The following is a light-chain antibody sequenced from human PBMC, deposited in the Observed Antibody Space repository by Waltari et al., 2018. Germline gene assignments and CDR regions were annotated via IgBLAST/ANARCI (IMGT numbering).Light chain of an antibody. CDR3: QVWDVSTDYYV. J-gene: IGLJ1*01. CDR1: SIGSNN. Sequence: SYVLIQPPSVSVAPGQTARITCGGKSIGSNNVHWYLQKPGQAPVLVIYRDRPPGIPERFSCYNSGNTATLTISRVDAGDEADYYCQVWDVSTDYYVFGTGTKVSVL. V-gene: IGLV3-21*02. CDR2: R.